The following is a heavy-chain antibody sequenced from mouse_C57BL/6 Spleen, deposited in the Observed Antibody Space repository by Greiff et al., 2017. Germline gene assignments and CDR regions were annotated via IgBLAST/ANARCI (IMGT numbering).Heavy chain of an antibody. CDR2: IYPGDGDT. J-gene: IGHJ4*01. CDR1: GYAFSSYW. V-gene: IGHV1-80*01. D-gene: IGHD2-3*01. Sequence: VQLQQSGAELVKPGASVKISCKASGYAFSSYWMNWVKQRPGKGLEWIGQIYPGDGDTNYNGKFKGKATLTADKSSSTAYMQLSSLTSEDSAVYFCARPDGYYYNYYAMDYWGQVTSVTVSS. CDR3: ARPDGYYYNYYAMDY.